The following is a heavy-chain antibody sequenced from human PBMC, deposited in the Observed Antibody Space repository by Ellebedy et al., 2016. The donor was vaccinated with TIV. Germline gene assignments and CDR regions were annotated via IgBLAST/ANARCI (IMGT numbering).Heavy chain of an antibody. V-gene: IGHV5-51*01. CDR3: ARKPPGLGAAGHDF. J-gene: IGHJ4*02. D-gene: IGHD6-13*01. CDR1: GYSFTSYW. CDR2: IYPGDSDT. Sequence: PGGSLRLSCKGSGYSFTSYWVGWVRQLPGKGLEWMGIIYPGDSDTRYSPSFQGQVTISADKSISTAYLQWSSLKASDTAMYYCARKPPGLGAAGHDFWGQGTLVTVSS.